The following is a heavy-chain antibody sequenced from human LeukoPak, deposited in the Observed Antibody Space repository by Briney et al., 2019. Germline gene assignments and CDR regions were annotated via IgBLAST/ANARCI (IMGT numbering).Heavy chain of an antibody. V-gene: IGHV3-23*01. CDR2: ISGSGGST. J-gene: IGHJ4*02. CDR1: KFTVSSNY. D-gene: IGHD3-22*01. Sequence: GGSLRLSCAASKFTVSSNYMSWVRQAPGKGLEWVSAISGSGGSTYYADSVKGRFTISRDNSKNTLYLQMNSLRAEDTAVYYCAKGGYYDSSGYFYYFDYWGQGTLVTVSS. CDR3: AKGGYYDSSGYFYYFDY.